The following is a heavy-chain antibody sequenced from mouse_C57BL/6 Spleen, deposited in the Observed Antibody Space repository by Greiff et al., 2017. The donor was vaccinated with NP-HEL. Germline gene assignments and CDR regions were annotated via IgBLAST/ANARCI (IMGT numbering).Heavy chain of an antibody. CDR2: ISSGSSTI. CDR1: GFTFSDYG. Sequence: EVQVVESGGGLVKPGGSLKLSCAASGFTFSDYGMHWVRQAPEKGLEWVAYISSGSSTIYYADTVKGRFTISRANAKNTLFLQMTSLRSEDTAMYYCARRRDYYSNLMDYWGQGTSVTVSS. V-gene: IGHV5-17*01. CDR3: ARRRDYYSNLMDY. D-gene: IGHD2-5*01. J-gene: IGHJ4*01.